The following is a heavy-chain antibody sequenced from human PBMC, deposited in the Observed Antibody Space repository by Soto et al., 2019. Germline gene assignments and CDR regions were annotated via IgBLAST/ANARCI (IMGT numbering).Heavy chain of an antibody. Sequence: EVQLVESGGGLVQPGGSLRLSCAASGFTLSSYWIHWVRQAPGKGLVWVSRINSDVSSTSYADSVKGRCTISRDNAKNTVYLQMNSLRAEDTAVYYCARGSTATTGGLLNYWGQGTLVTVSS. J-gene: IGHJ4*02. V-gene: IGHV3-74*01. CDR1: GFTLSSYW. CDR3: ARGSTATTGGLLNY. D-gene: IGHD4-17*01. CDR2: INSDVSST.